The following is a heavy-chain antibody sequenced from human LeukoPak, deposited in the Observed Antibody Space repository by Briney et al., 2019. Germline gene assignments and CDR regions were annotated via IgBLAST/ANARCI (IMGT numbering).Heavy chain of an antibody. V-gene: IGHV1-69*05. CDR2: IIPIFGTA. CDR1: GGTFSSYA. D-gene: IGHD2-2*01. Sequence: SVKVSCKASGGTFSSYAISWARQAPGQGLEWMGGIIPIFGTANYAQKFQGRVTITTDESTSTAYMELSSLRSEDTAVYYCARGGCSSTSCYVFWFDPWGQGTLVTVSS. J-gene: IGHJ5*02. CDR3: ARGGCSSTSCYVFWFDP.